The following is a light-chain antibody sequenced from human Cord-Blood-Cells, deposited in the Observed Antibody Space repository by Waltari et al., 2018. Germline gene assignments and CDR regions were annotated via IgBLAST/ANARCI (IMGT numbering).Light chain of an antibody. CDR3: QQSYSTPLT. CDR2: AAS. Sequence: IQMTQSPSHLSASVGDRVTTTCRASQTISSYLNWYQQKPGKAPKLLIYAASSLQSGVPSRFSGSGSGTDFTLTISSLQPEDFATYYCQQSYSTPLTFGGGTKVEIK. CDR1: QTISSY. V-gene: IGKV1-39*01. J-gene: IGKJ4*01.